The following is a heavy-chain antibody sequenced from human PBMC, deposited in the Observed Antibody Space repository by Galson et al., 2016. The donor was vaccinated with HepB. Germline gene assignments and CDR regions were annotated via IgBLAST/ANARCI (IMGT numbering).Heavy chain of an antibody. J-gene: IGHJ4*02. CDR2: ISTYNGNT. D-gene: IGHD6-19*01. CDR1: GYTFRSYG. Sequence: SVKVSCKASGYTFRSYGIIWVRQAPGQGLEWMGWISTYNGNTNYAQNLQGRVTMTTDTSTSTAYMELRSLRSDDTAVYYCARRYHSGWPNYLDYWGRGTLVTVSS. V-gene: IGHV1-18*01. CDR3: ARRYHSGWPNYLDY.